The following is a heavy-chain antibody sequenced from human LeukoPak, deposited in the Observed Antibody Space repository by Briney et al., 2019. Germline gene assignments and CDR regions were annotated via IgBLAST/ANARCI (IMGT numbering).Heavy chain of an antibody. V-gene: IGHV4-59*01. Sequence: SETLSLTCTVSGASISRYYWSWIRQSPGKGLAWTGYIYNSETTNYNPSLKSRVAMSLYTSKSQFSLRLRSVTAADTALYFCAGGGYCSSSSCFAPLFDWWGRGTLVTVSS. CDR1: GASISRYY. D-gene: IGHD2-2*01. J-gene: IGHJ4*02. CDR3: AGGGYCSSSSCFAPLFDW. CDR2: IYNSETT.